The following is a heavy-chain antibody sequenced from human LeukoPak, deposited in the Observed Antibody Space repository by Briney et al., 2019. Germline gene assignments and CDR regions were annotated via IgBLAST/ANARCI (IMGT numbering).Heavy chain of an antibody. Sequence: GGSLRLSCAASGFTFSSYWMHWVRQAPGKGLVWVSRVSTDGSSTSYADSVKDRFTISRDNAKNTLYLQMNSLRAEDTAVYYCARGENTYIDYWGQGTLVTVSS. CDR1: GFTFSSYW. J-gene: IGHJ4*02. CDR2: VSTDGSST. CDR3: ARGENTYIDY. V-gene: IGHV3-74*01. D-gene: IGHD3-16*01.